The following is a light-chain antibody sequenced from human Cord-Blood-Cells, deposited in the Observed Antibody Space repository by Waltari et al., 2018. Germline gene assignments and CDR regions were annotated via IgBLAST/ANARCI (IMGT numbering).Light chain of an antibody. CDR2: GAS. Sequence: EIVMTQSPATLSVSPGARATLSCRASQSVSSNLAWNQQKPGQAPRLLIYGASPRATGIPARFSGSGSGTEFTLTISSLQSEDFAVYYCQQYNNWPPATFGQGTKLEIK. J-gene: IGKJ2*01. V-gene: IGKV3-15*01. CDR1: QSVSSN. CDR3: QQYNNWPPAT.